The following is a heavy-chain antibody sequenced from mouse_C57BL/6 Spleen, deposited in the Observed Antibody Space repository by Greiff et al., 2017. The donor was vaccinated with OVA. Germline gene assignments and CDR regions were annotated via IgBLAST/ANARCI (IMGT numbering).Heavy chain of an antibody. CDR1: GYTFTDYE. CDR3: TRDSLITTVVATDWYFDV. D-gene: IGHD1-1*01. CDR2: IDPETGGT. J-gene: IGHJ1*03. Sequence: VQVVESGAELVRPGASVTLSCKASGYTFTDYEMHWVKQTPVHGLEWIGAIDPETGGTAYNQKFKGKAILTADKSSSTAYMELRSLTSEDSAVYYCTRDSLITTVVATDWYFDVWGTGTTVTVSS. V-gene: IGHV1-15*01.